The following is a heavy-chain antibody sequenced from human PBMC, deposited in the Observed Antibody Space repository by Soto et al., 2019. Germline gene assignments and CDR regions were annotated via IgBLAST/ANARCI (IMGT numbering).Heavy chain of an antibody. CDR1: GFTFSSYG. D-gene: IGHD3-22*01. CDR2: ISYDGSNK. Sequence: QVQLVESGGGVVQPGRSLRLSFAASGFTFSSYGMHWVRQAPGKGLEWVAVISYDGSNKYYADSVKGRFTISRDNSKNTLYLQMNSLRAEDTAVYYCAKDSGHSSGYYWGGFDYWGQGTLVTVSS. CDR3: AKDSGHSSGYYWGGFDY. J-gene: IGHJ4*02. V-gene: IGHV3-30*18.